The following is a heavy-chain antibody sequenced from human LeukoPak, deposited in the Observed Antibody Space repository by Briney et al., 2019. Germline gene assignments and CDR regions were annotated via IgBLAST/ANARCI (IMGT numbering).Heavy chain of an antibody. Sequence: SETLSLTCAVYGGSFSGYYWSWIRQPPGKGLEWIGEINHSGSTNYNPSLKSRVTISVDTSKNQFSLKLSSVTAADTAVYYCARVLEIGDYVDYWGQGTLVTVSS. V-gene: IGHV4-34*01. D-gene: IGHD4-17*01. J-gene: IGHJ4*02. CDR1: GGSFSGYY. CDR3: ARVLEIGDYVDY. CDR2: INHSGST.